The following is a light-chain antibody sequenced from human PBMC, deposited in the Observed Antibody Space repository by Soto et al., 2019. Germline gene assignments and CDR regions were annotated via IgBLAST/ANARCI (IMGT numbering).Light chain of an antibody. CDR1: SSDVGDYNY. CDR2: EVN. V-gene: IGLV2-14*01. J-gene: IGLJ1*01. Sequence: QSGLTQPASVSGSPGQSITISCTGTSSDVGDYNYVSWYQQYPGKAPKLMIHEVNHRPSGVSDRFSGSKSGNTASLTISGLQAEDEADYYCSSYTSSNTYVFGTGTKVTV. CDR3: SSYTSSNTYV.